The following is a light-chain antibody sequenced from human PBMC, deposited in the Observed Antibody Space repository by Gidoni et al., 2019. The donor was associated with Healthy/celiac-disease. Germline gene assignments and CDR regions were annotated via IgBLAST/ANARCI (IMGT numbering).Light chain of an antibody. CDR1: QSVLYSSNNKNY. J-gene: IGKJ1*01. CDR2: WAS. CDR3: QQYYSTPPWT. V-gene: IGKV4-1*01. Sequence: VMTQSPASLSVSLGERATINCKSSQSVLYSSNNKNYLAWYQQKPGQPPKLLISWASTRESGVPDRFSGSGSGTDFTLTISSLQAEDVAVYYCQQYYSTPPWTFGQGTKVEIK.